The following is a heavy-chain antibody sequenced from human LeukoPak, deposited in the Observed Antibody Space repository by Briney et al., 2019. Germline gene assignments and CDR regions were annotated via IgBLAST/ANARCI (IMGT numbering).Heavy chain of an antibody. CDR2: INHSGST. J-gene: IGHJ4*02. V-gene: IGHV4-39*07. CDR1: GGSISSSSYY. CDR3: ARSIGHYDSSGYYTPPH. Sequence: PSETLSLTCTVSGGSISSSSYYWGWIRQPPGKGLEWIGEINHSGSTNYNPSLKSRVTISVATSKNQFSLKLSSVTAADTAVYYCARSIGHYDSSGYYTPPHWGQGTLVTVSS. D-gene: IGHD3-22*01.